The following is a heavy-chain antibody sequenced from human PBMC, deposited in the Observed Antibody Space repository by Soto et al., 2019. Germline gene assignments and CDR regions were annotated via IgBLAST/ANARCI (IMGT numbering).Heavy chain of an antibody. Sequence: KPGGSLRLSCTASGFTFGDYAMSWFRQAPGKGLEWVGFIRSKAYGGTTEYAASVKGRFTISRDDSKSIAYLQMNSLKTEDTAVYYCTREPYDSSGYVGYWGQGTLVTVSS. D-gene: IGHD3-22*01. V-gene: IGHV3-49*05. CDR3: TREPYDSSGYVGY. CDR1: GFTFGDYA. J-gene: IGHJ4*02. CDR2: IRSKAYGGTT.